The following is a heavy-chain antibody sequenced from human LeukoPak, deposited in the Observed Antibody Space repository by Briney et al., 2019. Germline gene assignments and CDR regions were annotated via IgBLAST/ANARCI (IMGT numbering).Heavy chain of an antibody. V-gene: IGHV4-59*01. CDR3: ARDEGFCTSTSCQGSWFDP. Sequence: TSETLSLTCTVSGGSISNYYWSWIRQPPGKGLEWIGYIYYSGSTIYTHSLKSRVTISVDASKNQFSLKLNSVTAADTAVYYCARDEGFCTSTSCQGSWFDPWGQGTLVTVSS. CDR2: IYYSGST. D-gene: IGHD2-2*01. J-gene: IGHJ5*02. CDR1: GGSISNYY.